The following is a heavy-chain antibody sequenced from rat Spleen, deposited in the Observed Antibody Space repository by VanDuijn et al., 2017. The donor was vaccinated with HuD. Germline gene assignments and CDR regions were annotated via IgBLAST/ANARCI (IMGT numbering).Heavy chain of an antibody. V-gene: IGHV5-29*01. CDR2: ISYDGSST. CDR3: TTGYYGCY. J-gene: IGHJ2*01. Sequence: EVQLVESGGGLVQPGRSLKLSCAASGFTFSSFPMAWVRQAPTKGLEWVATISYDGSSTYYRDSVKGRFTISRENAKSTLYLQMDSLRSEDTATYYCTTGYYGCYWGQGVMVTVSS. D-gene: IGHD1-6*01. CDR1: GFTFSSFP.